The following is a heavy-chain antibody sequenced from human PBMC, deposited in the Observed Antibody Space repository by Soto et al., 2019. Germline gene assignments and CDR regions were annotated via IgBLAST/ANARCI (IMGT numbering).Heavy chain of an antibody. V-gene: IGHV3-21*06. CDR2: ISSTTNYI. J-gene: IGHJ4*02. CDR1: GFTFTGYS. Sequence: VGSLRLSCAASGFTFTGYSMNWVRQAPGRGLEWVSSISSTTNYIYYADSMKGRFTISRDNAKNSLYLEMTRLRDEDTAVYYCARESEDLPSNFDYWGQGTLVTVSS. CDR3: ARESEDLPSNFDY.